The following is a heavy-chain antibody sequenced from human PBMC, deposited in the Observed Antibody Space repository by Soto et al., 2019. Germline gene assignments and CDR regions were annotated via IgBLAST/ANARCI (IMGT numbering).Heavy chain of an antibody. CDR2: IYHIGST. CDR3: ARNSSGCYFDY. Sequence: PSETLSLTSAGSCYSIISGYYFGWIRQPPGKGLEWIGSIYHIGSTDYNPSPKSRVTISVDTSKNQFSLKLSSVTAADTAVYYCARNSSGCYFDYWGQGTLVTVSS. J-gene: IGHJ4*02. V-gene: IGHV4-38-2*01. CDR1: CYSIISGYY. D-gene: IGHD6-19*01.